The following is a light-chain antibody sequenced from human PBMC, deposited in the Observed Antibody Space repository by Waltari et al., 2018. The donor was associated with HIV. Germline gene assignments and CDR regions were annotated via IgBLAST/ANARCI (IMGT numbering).Light chain of an antibody. CDR3: QQDGSSLSWT. Sequence: EIVLTQSPGTLSLSPGERATLSCRASQSVSSGYLAWYQRKPGQYARLLIYGGSSRATGIPDRFSGRGSGTDFTLTISRLEPEDFAVYDCQQDGSSLSWTFGQGTKVEIK. CDR1: QSVSSGY. V-gene: IGKV3-20*01. CDR2: GGS. J-gene: IGKJ1*01.